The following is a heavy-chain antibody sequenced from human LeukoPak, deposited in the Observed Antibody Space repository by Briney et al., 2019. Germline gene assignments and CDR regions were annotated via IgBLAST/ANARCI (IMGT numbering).Heavy chain of an antibody. Sequence: ASVKVSCKASGYTFTSYGISWVRQAPGQGLEWMGIINPSGGSTSYAQKFQGRVTMTRDTSTSTVYMELSSLRSEDTAVYYCARVQGFFSRAAAGTYYYYGMDVWGQGTTVTVSS. CDR3: ARVQGFFSRAAAGTYYYYGMDV. CDR1: GYTFTSYG. V-gene: IGHV1-46*01. J-gene: IGHJ6*02. CDR2: INPSGGST. D-gene: IGHD6-13*01.